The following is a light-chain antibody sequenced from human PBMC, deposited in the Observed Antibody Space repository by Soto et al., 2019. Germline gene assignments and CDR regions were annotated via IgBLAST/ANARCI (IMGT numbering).Light chain of an antibody. CDR3: QQLNSYPIT. Sequence: DIQMTQSPSTLSASVGDRVTITCRASQSISSWLAWYQQKPGEAPKLLIYAASTLQSGVPSRFSGSGSGTEFTLTISSLQPEDFATYYCQQLNSYPITFGQGTRLEIK. J-gene: IGKJ5*01. CDR2: AAS. V-gene: IGKV1-5*01. CDR1: QSISSW.